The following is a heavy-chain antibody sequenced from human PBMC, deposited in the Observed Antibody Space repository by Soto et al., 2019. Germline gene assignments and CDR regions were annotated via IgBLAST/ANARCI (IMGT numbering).Heavy chain of an antibody. Sequence: ASVKVSCKASGYTFTSYGISWVRQAPGQGLEWMGWISAYNGNTNYAQKLQGRVTMTTDTSTSTAYMELRSLRSDDTAVYYCARVGYSSGWYLENYYGMDVWGQGTTVTVLL. V-gene: IGHV1-18*01. CDR3: ARVGYSSGWYLENYYGMDV. CDR1: GYTFTSYG. J-gene: IGHJ6*02. D-gene: IGHD6-19*01. CDR2: ISAYNGNT.